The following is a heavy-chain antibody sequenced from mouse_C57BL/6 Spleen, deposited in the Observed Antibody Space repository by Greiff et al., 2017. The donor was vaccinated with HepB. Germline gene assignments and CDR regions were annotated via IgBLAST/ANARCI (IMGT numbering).Heavy chain of an antibody. CDR2: IDPSDSYT. CDR3: AREETAQAPFAY. V-gene: IGHV1-59*01. Sequence: LQPGAELVRPGTSVKLSCPASVYTFTSYWMHWVKQRPGQGLEWIGVIDPSDSYTNYNQKFKGKATLTVDTSSSTAYMQLSSLTSEDSAVYYCAREETAQAPFAYWGQGTLVTVSA. J-gene: IGHJ3*01. D-gene: IGHD3-2*02. CDR1: VYTFTSYW.